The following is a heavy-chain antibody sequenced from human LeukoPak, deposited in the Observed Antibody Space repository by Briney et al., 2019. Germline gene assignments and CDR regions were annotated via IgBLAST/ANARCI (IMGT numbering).Heavy chain of an antibody. CDR3: ARLNYDSSGSANFDY. CDR2: IYYSGST. CDR1: GGSTSSYY. J-gene: IGHJ4*02. D-gene: IGHD3-22*01. Sequence: SETLSLTCTVSGGSTSSYYWSWIRQPPGKGLEWIGYIYYSGSTNYNPSLKSRVTISVDTSKNQFSLKLSSVTAADTAVYYCARLNYDSSGSANFDYWGQGTLVTVSS. V-gene: IGHV4-59*01.